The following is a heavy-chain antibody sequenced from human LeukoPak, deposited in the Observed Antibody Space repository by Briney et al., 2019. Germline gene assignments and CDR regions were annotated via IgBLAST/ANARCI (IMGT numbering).Heavy chain of an antibody. V-gene: IGHV3-33*01. D-gene: IGHD1-14*01. Sequence: GGSLRLSCAASGFIFSSYGMHWVRQAPGKGLGWVAVIWYDGSNKYYADSVKGRFTISRDDSKNTWYLQMDSLRAEDTAVYCCVRDGGAGFDYWGQGTLVTVSS. CDR3: VRDGGAGFDY. CDR2: IWYDGSNK. J-gene: IGHJ4*02. CDR1: GFIFSSYG.